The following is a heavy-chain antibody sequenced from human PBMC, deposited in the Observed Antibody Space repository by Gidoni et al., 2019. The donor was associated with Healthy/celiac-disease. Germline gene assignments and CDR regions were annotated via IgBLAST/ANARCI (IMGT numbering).Heavy chain of an antibody. CDR3: ARLRRITMIVVVISPYDAFDI. Sequence: VKVSCKASGYTFTSYGISWVRQAPGQELEWMGWISAYNGNTNYAQKLQGRVTMTTDTSTSTTYMELRSLRSDDTAVYYCARLRRITMIVVVISPYDAFDIWGQGTMVTVSS. CDR1: GYTFTSYG. J-gene: IGHJ3*02. CDR2: ISAYNGNT. V-gene: IGHV1-18*01. D-gene: IGHD3-22*01.